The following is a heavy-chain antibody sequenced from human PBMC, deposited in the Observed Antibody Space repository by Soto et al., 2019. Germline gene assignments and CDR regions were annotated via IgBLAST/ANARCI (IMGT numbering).Heavy chain of an antibody. Sequence: QVQLVQSGAEVKKPGASVKVSCKASGYTFTSYYMHWVRQAPGQGLEWMGIIKPSGGSTSYAQKFQGRVTITRDTSTCTVYMELSRLRSEDTAVYYCARGIVEVVAATRVSSFAPWGQGTLVTVSS. CDR3: ARGIVEVVAATRVSSFAP. J-gene: IGHJ5*02. V-gene: IGHV1-46*01. CDR2: IKPSGGST. CDR1: GYTFTSYY. D-gene: IGHD2-15*01.